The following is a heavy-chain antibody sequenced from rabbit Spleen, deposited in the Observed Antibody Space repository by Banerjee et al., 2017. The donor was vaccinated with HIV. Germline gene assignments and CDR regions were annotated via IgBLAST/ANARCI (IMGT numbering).Heavy chain of an antibody. J-gene: IGHJ4*01. CDR3: TRNFDL. CDR2: IWTGSSGST. V-gene: IGHV1S40*01. Sequence: QSLEESGGGLVKPGASLTLTCKASGFSFNSGYDMCWVRQAPGKGLEWIACIWTGSSGSTYYATWAKGRFTISKTSSTTVTLQMTSLTVADTATYFCTRNFDLWGPGTLVTVS. CDR1: GFSFNSGYD.